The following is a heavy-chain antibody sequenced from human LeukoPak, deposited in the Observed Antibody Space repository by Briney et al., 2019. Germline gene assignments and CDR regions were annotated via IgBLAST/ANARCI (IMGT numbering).Heavy chain of an antibody. CDR1: GFTFNNYA. Sequence: GGSLRLSCAASGFTFNNYALGWVRQAPGKGLEWVSAISASGANTYYADSVKGRFTISRDYSKNTLYLQMNSLRAGDTAVYYCAKDGPHYSDSSGLYWYFDLWGRGTLVTVSS. CDR2: ISASGANT. V-gene: IGHV3-23*01. CDR3: AKDGPHYSDSSGLYWYFDL. D-gene: IGHD3-22*01. J-gene: IGHJ2*01.